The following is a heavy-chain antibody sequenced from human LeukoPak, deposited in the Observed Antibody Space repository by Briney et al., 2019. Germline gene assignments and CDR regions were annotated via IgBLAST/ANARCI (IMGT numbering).Heavy chain of an antibody. Sequence: ASVKVSCKASGYTLTSYYMHWVRQAPGQGLEWMGIINPSGGSTSYAQKFQGRVTMTRDTSTSTVYMELSSLRSEDTAVYYCARAPGYYDSSGLAPFSYWGQGTLVTVSS. V-gene: IGHV1-46*01. CDR1: GYTLTSYY. J-gene: IGHJ4*02. D-gene: IGHD3-22*01. CDR3: ARAPGYYDSSGLAPFSY. CDR2: INPSGGST.